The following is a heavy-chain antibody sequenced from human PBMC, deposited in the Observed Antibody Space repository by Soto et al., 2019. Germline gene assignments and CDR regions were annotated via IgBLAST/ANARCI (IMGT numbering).Heavy chain of an antibody. CDR3: ARKQAGFFYGIDY. CDR2: IDGSGYT. J-gene: IGHJ4*02. Sequence: SETLSLTCTVSGGSISTGGYYWSWIRQYPGKGLEWLGYIDGSGYTFYNPSLQSRLTLSMDTSKNQFSLKLSSATAADTAVYFCARKQAGFFYGIDYWGQGTLVTVSS. V-gene: IGHV4-31*03. CDR1: GGSISTGGYY. D-gene: IGHD3-3*01.